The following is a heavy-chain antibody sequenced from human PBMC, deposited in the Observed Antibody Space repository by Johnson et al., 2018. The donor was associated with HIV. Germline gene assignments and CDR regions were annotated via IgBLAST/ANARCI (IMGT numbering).Heavy chain of an antibody. CDR3: ARGRVSMKVVDLRGGGFDF. CDR2: ISWNSGSI. D-gene: IGHD3-22*01. Sequence: VQLVESGGGLVQPGGSLRLSCAASGFTFDDYAMHWVRQAPGKGLEWVSGISWNSGSIGYADSVKGRFTISRDNAKNSLYLQMNSLRVEDTALYLCARGRVSMKVVDLRGGGFDFWGQGTKVTVSS. J-gene: IGHJ3*01. CDR1: GFTFDDYA. V-gene: IGHV3-9*01.